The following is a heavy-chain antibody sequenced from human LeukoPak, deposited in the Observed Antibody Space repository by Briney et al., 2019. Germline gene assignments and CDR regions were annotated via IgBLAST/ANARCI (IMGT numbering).Heavy chain of an antibody. V-gene: IGHV3-49*04. CDR2: IRSKAYGGTT. D-gene: IGHD1-26*01. CDR1: GFTFSSSW. CDR3: TTDEGEDTSY. Sequence: GGSLRLSCAASGFTFSSSWMSWVRQAPGKGLEWVSFIRSKAYGGTTEYAASVKGRFTISRDDSKSIAYLQMNSLKTEDTAVYYCTTDEGEDTSYWGQGTLVTVSS. J-gene: IGHJ4*02.